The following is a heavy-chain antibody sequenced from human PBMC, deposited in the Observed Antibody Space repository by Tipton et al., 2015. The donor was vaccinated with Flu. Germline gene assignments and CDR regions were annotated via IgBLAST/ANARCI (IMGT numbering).Heavy chain of an antibody. J-gene: IGHJ4*02. CDR3: ARGLIRLCDY. Sequence: LSLTCAVSGDSIRNDYFWGWIRQPPGKGLEWVSYITPSGVNKYYADSVRGRFTVSRDNAKNSLYLRIDSLRAEDTAMYYCARGLIRLCDYWGPGTLVTVS. CDR1: GDSIRNDY. CDR2: ITPSGVNK. V-gene: IGHV3-11*04. D-gene: IGHD2-21*01.